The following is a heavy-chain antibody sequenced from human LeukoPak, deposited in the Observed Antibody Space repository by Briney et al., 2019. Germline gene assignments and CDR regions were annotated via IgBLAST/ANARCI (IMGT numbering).Heavy chain of an antibody. CDR1: GFTFSSYW. J-gene: IGHJ6*03. CDR3: ARGRTPEYQLLFYYYYYYMDV. D-gene: IGHD2-2*01. V-gene: IGHV3-7*01. Sequence: GGSLRLSCAASGFTFSSYWMSWVRQAPGKGLEWVANIKQDGSEKYYVDSVKGRFTISRDNAKSSLYLQMNSLRAEDTAVYYCARGRTPEYQLLFYYYYYYMDVWGKGTTVTVSS. CDR2: IKQDGSEK.